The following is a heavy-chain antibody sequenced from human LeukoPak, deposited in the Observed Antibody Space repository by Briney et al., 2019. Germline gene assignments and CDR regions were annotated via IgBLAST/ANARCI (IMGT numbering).Heavy chain of an antibody. D-gene: IGHD3-22*01. CDR1: GYTFTGYY. V-gene: IGHV1-2*02. Sequence: GASMKVSCKASGYTFTGYYMHWVRQAPGQGLEWMGWINPNSGGTNYAQKFQGRVTMTRDTSISTAYMELSSLRSEDTAVYYCARDSSGYYQDYWGQGTLVTVSS. J-gene: IGHJ4*02. CDR3: ARDSSGYYQDY. CDR2: INPNSGGT.